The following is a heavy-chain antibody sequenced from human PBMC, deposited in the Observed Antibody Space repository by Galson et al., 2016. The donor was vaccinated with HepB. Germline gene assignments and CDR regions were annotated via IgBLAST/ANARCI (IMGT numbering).Heavy chain of an antibody. V-gene: IGHV3-33*01. D-gene: IGHD3-10*01. CDR1: GYTFSSFG. J-gene: IGHJ1*01. CDR3: ARSDRGRITMVRGDTISGYFEH. CDR2: IWYDGTDK. Sequence: SLRLSCAASGYTFSSFGMHWVRQAPGKGLQWVALIWYDGTDKYYADSVKGRFTISRNNSKNNVYLHMNSLRAEDTAVYYCARSDRGRITMVRGDTISGYFEHWGQGILVTVSS.